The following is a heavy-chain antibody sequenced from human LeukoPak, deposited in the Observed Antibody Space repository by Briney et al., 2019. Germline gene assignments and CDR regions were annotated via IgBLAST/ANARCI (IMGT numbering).Heavy chain of an antibody. CDR1: GFTYNMYW. V-gene: IGHV3-7*01. CDR2: IKQDGSEK. D-gene: IGHD1-26*01. Sequence: GGSLRLSCAASGFTYNMYWMSWVRQAPGKGREWVANIKQDGSEKHYVDSVKGRFTISRENAKNTMNLQMNSLRAVDTAVDYCARDPYNGSYGDDYYYYMDVWGKGTTVTISS. CDR3: ARDPYNGSYGDDYYYYMDV. J-gene: IGHJ6*03.